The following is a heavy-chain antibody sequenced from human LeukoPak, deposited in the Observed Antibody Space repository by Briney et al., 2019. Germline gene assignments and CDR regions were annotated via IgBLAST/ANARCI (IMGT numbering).Heavy chain of an antibody. Sequence: GSLRLSCAASGFTFSSYSMNWVRQAPGKGLEWVSYISSSSSTIYYADSVKGRFTISRDNAKNSLYLQMNSLRAEDTAVYYCARDNYDFWSGPSEHYYYYYYMDVWGKGTTVTVSS. V-gene: IGHV3-48*04. D-gene: IGHD3-3*01. CDR1: GFTFSSYS. J-gene: IGHJ6*03. CDR2: ISSSSSTI. CDR3: ARDNYDFWSGPSEHYYYYYYMDV.